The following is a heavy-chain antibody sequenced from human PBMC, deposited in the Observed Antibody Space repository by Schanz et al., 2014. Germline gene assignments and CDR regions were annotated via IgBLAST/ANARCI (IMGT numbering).Heavy chain of an antibody. J-gene: IGHJ5*02. CDR3: ARNTRNNIGSTSSS. CDR1: GYTFSGYY. D-gene: IGHD2-2*01. V-gene: IGHV1-2*02. CDR2: INPNSGGT. Sequence: QVQLVQSGAEVRKPGASVKVSCKASGYTFSGYYMHWVRQAPGQGLEWMGWINPNSGGTNYAQKCQGRVTMTRDTSISTAYMELSRLRSDDTAVYYCARNTRNNIGSTSSSWGQGTLVTVSS.